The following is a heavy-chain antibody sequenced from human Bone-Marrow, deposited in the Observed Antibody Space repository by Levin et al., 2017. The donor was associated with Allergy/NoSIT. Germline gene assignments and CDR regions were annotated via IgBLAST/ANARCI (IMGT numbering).Heavy chain of an antibody. J-gene: IGHJ4*02. V-gene: IGHV3-30*03. CDR1: GFTFNTYG. CDR2: ISYDGSTK. Sequence: PGGSLRLSCAASGFTFNTYGMHWVRQAPGKGLQWVAVISYDGSTKFYADSVKGRFTISRDNSRNTLYLQMNSLRPEDTAVYYCATDARGDYWGQGTLVTVSS. CDR3: ATDARGDY.